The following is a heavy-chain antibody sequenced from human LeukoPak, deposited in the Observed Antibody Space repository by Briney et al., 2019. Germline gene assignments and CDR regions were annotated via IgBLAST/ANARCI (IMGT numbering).Heavy chain of an antibody. J-gene: IGHJ4*02. CDR1: GGSISSGGYY. CDR3: ARDQGYSLDY. Sequence: SETLSLTCTVSGGSISSGGYYWSWIRQHPGKGLEWIGYIYYSGGTYYNPSLKSRVTISVDTSKNQFSLKLSSVTAADTAVYYCARDQGYSLDYWGQGTLVTVSS. CDR2: IYYSGGT. V-gene: IGHV4-31*03. D-gene: IGHD5-18*01.